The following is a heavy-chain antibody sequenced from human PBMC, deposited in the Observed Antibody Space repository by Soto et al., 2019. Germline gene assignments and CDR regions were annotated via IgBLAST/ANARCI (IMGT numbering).Heavy chain of an antibody. J-gene: IGHJ4*01. D-gene: IGHD6-13*01. Sequence: ASVKVSCKASGYTFTTYALHWVRQAPGQRLEWMGCINAGDGNTKYSQKFQGRVTIARDTSASTAYMELSSLRSEDTAAYYCSMSLSRNSWFYFYYWGHGTLVTVAS. V-gene: IGHV1-3*01. CDR2: INAGDGNT. CDR1: GYTFTTYA. CDR3: SMSLSRNSWFYFYY.